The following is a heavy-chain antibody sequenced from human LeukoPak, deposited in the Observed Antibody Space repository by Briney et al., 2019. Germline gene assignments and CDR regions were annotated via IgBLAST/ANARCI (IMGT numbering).Heavy chain of an antibody. D-gene: IGHD3-10*01. Sequence: GGSLRLSCAASGFTFSSYWMSWVRQAPGKGLEWVANIKQDGSEKYYVDSVKGRFTISRDNAKNSLYLQVSSLRVEDTAVYYCAKSYDSGSQNRYFDYWGQGTLVTVSS. CDR1: GFTFSSYW. CDR3: AKSYDSGSQNRYFDY. J-gene: IGHJ4*02. CDR2: IKQDGSEK. V-gene: IGHV3-7*03.